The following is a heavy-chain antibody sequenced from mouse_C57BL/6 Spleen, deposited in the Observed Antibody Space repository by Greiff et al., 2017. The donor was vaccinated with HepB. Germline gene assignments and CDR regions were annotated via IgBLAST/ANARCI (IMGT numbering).Heavy chain of an antibody. D-gene: IGHD2-3*01. J-gene: IGHJ3*01. V-gene: IGHV1-69*01. CDR1: GYTFTSYW. CDR2: IDPSDSYT. Sequence: VQLQQPGAELVMPGASVKLSCKASGYTFTSYWMHWVKQRPGQGLEWIGEIDPSDSYTNYNQKFKGKSTLTVDKSSSTAYMQLSSLTSEDSAVYYFARGYDGYLFAYWGQGTLVTVSA. CDR3: ARGYDGYLFAY.